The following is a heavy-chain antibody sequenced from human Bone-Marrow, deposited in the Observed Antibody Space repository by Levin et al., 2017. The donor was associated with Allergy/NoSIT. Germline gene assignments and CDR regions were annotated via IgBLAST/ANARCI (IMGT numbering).Heavy chain of an antibody. CDR1: GGSIRTGSEY. CDR2: IYTSGRT. CDR3: ASSSFGLSYFDY. Sequence: PSETLSLTCTVSGGSIRTGSEYWNWIRQPAGKGLEWIGRIYTSGRTTYNPSLQSRVTISVDTSKNQYSLKVTSVTASDTAVYYCASSSFGLSYFDYWGQGTLVTVSS. D-gene: IGHD3-16*01. J-gene: IGHJ4*02. V-gene: IGHV4-61*02.